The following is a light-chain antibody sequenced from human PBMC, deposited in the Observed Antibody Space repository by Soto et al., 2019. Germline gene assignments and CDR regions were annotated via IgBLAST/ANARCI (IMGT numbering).Light chain of an antibody. CDR3: QHYINWPVYT. CDR1: QSISRW. Sequence: DMQMTQSPSTLSASVGDRVTITCRASQSISRWLAWYQQKPGKAPKVLIYDASSLESGVPSRFSGSGSGTEFTLTISSLQPDDLATYYCQHYINWPVYTFGSGTKVAIK. J-gene: IGKJ2*01. V-gene: IGKV1-5*01. CDR2: DAS.